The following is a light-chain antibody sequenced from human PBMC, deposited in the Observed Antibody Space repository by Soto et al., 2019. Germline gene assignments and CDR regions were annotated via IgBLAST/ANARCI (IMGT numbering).Light chain of an antibody. V-gene: IGLV2-8*01. CDR1: SSDVGGYNY. CDR3: SSYAGGNNLGV. CDR2: DVF. J-gene: IGLJ2*01. Sequence: QSALTQPPSASGSPGQSVTISCTGTSSDVGGYNYVSWYQQHPGKAPKLVIYDVFKRPSGVPDRFSGSKSGNTASLTVSGLQAEDEAHYYCSSYAGGNNLGVFGGGTQLTVL.